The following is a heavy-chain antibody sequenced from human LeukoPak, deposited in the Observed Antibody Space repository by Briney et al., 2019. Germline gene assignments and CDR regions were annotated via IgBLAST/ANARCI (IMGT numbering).Heavy chain of an antibody. J-gene: IGHJ6*02. CDR3: ARGLRYCTNGVCYYYYGMDV. D-gene: IGHD2-8*01. CDR2: IFYSGST. CDR1: GGSISSGGYY. Sequence: SQTLSLTCTVSGGSISSGGYYWSWIRQHPGKGLEWVGYIFYSGSTYDNPSLKSRVTISVDTSKNQFSLKLSSVTAADTAVYYCARGLRYCTNGVCYYYYGMDVWGQRTTVTVSS. V-gene: IGHV4-31*03.